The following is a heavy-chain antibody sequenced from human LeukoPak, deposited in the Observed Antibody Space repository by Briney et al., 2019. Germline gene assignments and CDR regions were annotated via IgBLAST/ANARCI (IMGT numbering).Heavy chain of an antibody. CDR1: GFAFTSYD. D-gene: IGHD3-16*01. V-gene: IGHV3-23*01. J-gene: IGHJ5*02. CDR3: AKDRVLGDTVWFDP. Sequence: PGGSLRLSCAACGFAFTSYDMSWVRQAPGKGLEWVSTISGSGGSTYYADSVKGRFTISRDNSKNTLYLQMNSLRAEDTAVYYCAKDRVLGDTVWFDPWGQGTLVTVSS. CDR2: ISGSGGST.